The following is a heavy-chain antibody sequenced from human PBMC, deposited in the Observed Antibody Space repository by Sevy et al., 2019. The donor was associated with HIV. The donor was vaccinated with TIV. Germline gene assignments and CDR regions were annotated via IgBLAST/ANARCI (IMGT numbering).Heavy chain of an antibody. V-gene: IGHV3-73*01. Sequence: GGSLRLSCAASGFTFSGSAMHWVRQASGKGLEWVGRIRMKANAYATSCATSVKGRFTVSRDDSKNTAYLQMNNLKTEDTALYYCAYSWSSSEGYYFDYWGQGTLVTVSS. CDR3: AYSWSSSEGYYFDY. CDR2: IRMKANAYAT. CDR1: GFTFSGSA. J-gene: IGHJ4*02. D-gene: IGHD1-26*01.